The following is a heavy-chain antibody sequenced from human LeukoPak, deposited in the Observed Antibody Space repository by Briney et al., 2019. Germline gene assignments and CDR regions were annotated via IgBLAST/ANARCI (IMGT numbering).Heavy chain of an antibody. D-gene: IGHD5-12*01. CDR1: GYSFSTYW. V-gene: IGHV5-51*01. CDR2: IYPGDSDT. J-gene: IGHJ5*02. Sequence: GESLKISCKGSGYSFSTYWIGWVRQMPGKGLEWMGIIYPGDSDTRYSPSFQGQVTISADKSISTAYLQWSSLKASDTAMYYCARLGYSGYDYRNNWFDPWGQGTLVTVSS. CDR3: ARLGYSGYDYRNNWFDP.